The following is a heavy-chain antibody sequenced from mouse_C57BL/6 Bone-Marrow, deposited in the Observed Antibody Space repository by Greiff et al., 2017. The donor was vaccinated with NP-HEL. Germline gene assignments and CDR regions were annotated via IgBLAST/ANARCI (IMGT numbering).Heavy chain of an antibody. CDR1: GYTFTSYW. CDR2: IDPSDSYT. J-gene: IGHJ1*03. Sequence: VQLQQPGAELVMPGASVKLSCKASGYTFTSYWMHWVKQRPGQGLEWIGEIDPSDSYTNYNQKFKGKSTLTVDKSSSTAYMQLSSLTSEDSAVYYCARSPYWYFDVWGTGTTVTVSS. V-gene: IGHV1-69*01. CDR3: ARSPYWYFDV.